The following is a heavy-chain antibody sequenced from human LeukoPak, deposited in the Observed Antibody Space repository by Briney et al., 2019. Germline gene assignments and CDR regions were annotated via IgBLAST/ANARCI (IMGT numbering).Heavy chain of an antibody. Sequence: GGSLRLSCAASGFTFSSYWMSWVRQAPGKGLEWVSVIYSAGSTYYADSVKGRFTISRDNSKNTLYLQMNSLRADDTAVYYCARANPEYSYGQAYYGMDVWGQGTTVTVSS. CDR2: IYSAGST. J-gene: IGHJ6*02. CDR3: ARANPEYSYGQAYYGMDV. CDR1: GFTFSSYW. D-gene: IGHD5-18*01. V-gene: IGHV3-53*01.